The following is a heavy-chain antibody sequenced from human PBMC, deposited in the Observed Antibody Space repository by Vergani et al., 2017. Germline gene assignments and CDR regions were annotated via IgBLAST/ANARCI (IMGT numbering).Heavy chain of an antibody. CDR2: INHSGST. V-gene: IGHV4-34*10. D-gene: IGHD2-2*01. CDR3: ARVRVRYCSSTSCFRDYYYMDV. CDR1: GGSFSGYY. Sequence: QVQLQESGPGLVKPSETLSLTCAVYGGSFSGYYWSWIRQPPGKGLEWIGEINHSGSTNYNPSLNSLVTISVDTSKNQFYLKLSSVTAADTAVYYCARVRVRYCSSTSCFRDYYYMDVWGKGTTVTVSS. J-gene: IGHJ6*03.